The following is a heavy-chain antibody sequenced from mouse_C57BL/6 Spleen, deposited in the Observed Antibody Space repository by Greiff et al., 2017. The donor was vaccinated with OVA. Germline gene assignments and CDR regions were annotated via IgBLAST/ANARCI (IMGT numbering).Heavy chain of an antibody. CDR2: IRSKSNNYAT. Sequence: EVQRVESGGGLVQPTGSLKLSCAASGFSFNTYAMNWVRQAPGKGLEWVARIRSKSNNYATYYADSVKDRFTISRDDSESMLYLQMNNLKTEDTAMDYCVREAGYNWYFDVWGTGTTVTVSS. J-gene: IGHJ1*03. CDR3: VREAGYNWYFDV. V-gene: IGHV10-1*01. D-gene: IGHD2-2*01. CDR1: GFSFNTYA.